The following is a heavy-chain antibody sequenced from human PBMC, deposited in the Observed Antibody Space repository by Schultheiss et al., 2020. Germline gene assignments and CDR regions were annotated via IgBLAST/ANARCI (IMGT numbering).Heavy chain of an antibody. CDR2: ISGSSGYI. CDR3: ARGLLGYCSSTSCYGTAGNDY. D-gene: IGHD2-2*01. J-gene: IGHJ4*02. Sequence: GGSLRLSCAASAFTFSSYWMHWVRQAPGKGLEWVSSISGSSGYIYYADSVKGRFTVSRDNAKNSLYLQMNTLRAEDTAVYYCARGLLGYCSSTSCYGTAGNDYWGQGTLVTVSS. V-gene: IGHV3-21*01. CDR1: AFTFSSYW.